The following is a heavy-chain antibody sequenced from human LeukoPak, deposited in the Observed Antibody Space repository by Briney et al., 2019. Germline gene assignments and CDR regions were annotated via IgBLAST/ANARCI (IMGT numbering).Heavy chain of an antibody. V-gene: IGHV4-59*01. J-gene: IGHJ4*02. Sequence: PSETLSLTCRVSGGSISSYYWSWIRQPPGKGLEWIGYIYYSGSTNYNPSLKSRVTISVDTSKNQFSLKLSSVTAADTAVYYCARRTGYYDGFDYWGQGTLVSVS. D-gene: IGHD3/OR15-3a*01. CDR3: ARRTGYYDGFDY. CDR2: IYYSGST. CDR1: GGSISSYY.